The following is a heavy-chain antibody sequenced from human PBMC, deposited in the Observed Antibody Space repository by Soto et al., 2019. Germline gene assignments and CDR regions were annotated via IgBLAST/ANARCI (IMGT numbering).Heavy chain of an antibody. CDR2: INPSGGST. CDR3: ARGTYYYDSSGYYSDY. V-gene: IGHV1-46*01. D-gene: IGHD3-22*01. Sequence: QVQLVQSGAEVKKPGASVKVSCKASGYTFTSYYMHWVRQAPGQGLEWMGIINPSGGSTSYAQKFQGRVTMTRDTSTSTVYMELSSLRSDDTAVYYCARGTYYYDSSGYYSDYWGQGTLVTVSS. CDR1: GYTFTSYY. J-gene: IGHJ4*02.